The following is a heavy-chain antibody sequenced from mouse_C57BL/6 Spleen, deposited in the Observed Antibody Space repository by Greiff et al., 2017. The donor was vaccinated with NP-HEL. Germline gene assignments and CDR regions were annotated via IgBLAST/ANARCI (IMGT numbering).Heavy chain of an antibody. J-gene: IGHJ4*01. CDR3: ARLGQGAMDY. CDR2: ISNGGGST. V-gene: IGHV5-12*01. CDR1: GFTFSDYY. D-gene: IGHD3-3*01. Sequence: EVMLVESGGGLVQPGGSLKLSCAASGFTFSDYYMYWVRQTPEKRLEWVAYISNGGGSTYYPDTVKGRFTISRDNAKNTLYLQMSRLKSEDTAMYYCARLGQGAMDYWGQGTSVTVSS.